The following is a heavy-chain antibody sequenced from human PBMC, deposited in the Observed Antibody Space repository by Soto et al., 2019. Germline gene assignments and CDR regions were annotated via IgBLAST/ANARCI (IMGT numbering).Heavy chain of an antibody. CDR1: GYTFTSYA. D-gene: IGHD2-15*01. Sequence: QVQLVQSGAEVKKPGASVKVSCKASGYTFTSYAMHWVRQAPGQRLEWMGWINAGNGNTKYSPKFQGRVTIARDTSGSTAYMELSSLRSEDTAVYYCARGPGGPDGPGDYWGQGTLVTVSS. CDR2: INAGNGNT. J-gene: IGHJ4*02. V-gene: IGHV1-3*01. CDR3: ARGPGGPDGPGDY.